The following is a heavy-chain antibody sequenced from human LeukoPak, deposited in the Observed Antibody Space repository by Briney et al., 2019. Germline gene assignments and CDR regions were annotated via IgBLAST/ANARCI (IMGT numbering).Heavy chain of an antibody. D-gene: IGHD3-10*01. CDR1: GFTFSSYS. J-gene: IGHJ4*02. CDR3: ARVPLHEAYFDY. V-gene: IGHV3-21*01. Sequence: GGSQRLSCAASGFTFSSYSMNWVRQAPGKGLEWVSSISSSSSYIYYADSVKGRFTISRDNAKNSLYLQMNSLRAEDTAVYYCARVPLHEAYFDYWGQGTLVTVSS. CDR2: ISSSSSYI.